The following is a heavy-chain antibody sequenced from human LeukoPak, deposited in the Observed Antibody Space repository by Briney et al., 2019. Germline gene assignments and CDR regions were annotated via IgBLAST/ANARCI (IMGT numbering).Heavy chain of an antibody. CDR2: IYYSGST. Sequence: PSETLSLTCTVSGGSISSYYWSWFRQPPGKGPEWIGYIYYSGSTKYNPSLKSRVTISVDRSKNQFSLKLNSVTAADTAVYYCARYWGVQLWPHWYFDLWGRGSLVTVSS. CDR3: ARYWGVQLWPHWYFDL. V-gene: IGHV4-59*01. CDR1: GGSISSYY. D-gene: IGHD5-18*01. J-gene: IGHJ2*01.